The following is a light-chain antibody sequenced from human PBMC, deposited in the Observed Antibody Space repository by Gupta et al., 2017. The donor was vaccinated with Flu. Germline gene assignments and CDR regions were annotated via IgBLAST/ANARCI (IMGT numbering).Light chain of an antibody. V-gene: IGKV2-28*01. CDR3: MQALQTPRT. J-gene: IGKJ2*01. Sequence: IVMTQSPLSLPVTPGEPASISCRSSQSLLSRNGYSYLDWYLQKPGQSPQLLIFLGSNRASGVPDRFSGSGSGTDFLLKISRVEAEDVGIYYCMQALQTPRTFGQGTKLEIK. CDR2: LGS. CDR1: QSLLSRNGYSY.